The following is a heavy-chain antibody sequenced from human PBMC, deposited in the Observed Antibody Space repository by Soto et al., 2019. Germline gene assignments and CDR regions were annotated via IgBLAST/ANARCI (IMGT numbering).Heavy chain of an antibody. D-gene: IGHD6-13*01. CDR3: ARVSWYYYYYGMDV. V-gene: IGHV4-59*01. CDR2: IYYSGST. CDR1: GGSISSYY. Sequence: QVQLQESGPGLVKPSETLSLTCTVSGGSISSYYWSWIRQPPGKGLEWIGYIYYSGSTNYNPSLKSRVPISVDTSKNQFSLKLSSVTAADTAVYYCARVSWYYYYYGMDVWGQGTTVTVSS. J-gene: IGHJ6*02.